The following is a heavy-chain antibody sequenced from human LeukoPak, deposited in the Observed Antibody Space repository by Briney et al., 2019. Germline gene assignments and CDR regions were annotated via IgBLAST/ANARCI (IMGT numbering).Heavy chain of an antibody. CDR3: ARVWSGYDVFDI. J-gene: IGHJ3*02. CDR2: IYYSGST. V-gene: IGHV4-61*01. Sequence: SETLSLTCTVSGGSVSSGSFYWNWIRQPPGKGLEWIGYIYYSGSTNYKPSLKSRVTTSVDASKNQFSLKLRSVTAADTAVYYCARVWSGYDVFDIWGQGTMVTVSS. CDR1: GGSVSSGSFY. D-gene: IGHD3-3*01.